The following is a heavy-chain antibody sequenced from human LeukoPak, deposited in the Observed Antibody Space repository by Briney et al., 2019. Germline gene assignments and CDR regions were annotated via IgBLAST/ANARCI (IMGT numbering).Heavy chain of an antibody. CDR2: IIPILGTS. Sequence: SVKVSCKTSGGTFSNYAISWVRQAPGQGLEWLGGIIPILGTSNSAEKFQGRLTVTTDEFTGTAYMELSTLRSEDTAVYYCATDLADATYGFDIWGQGTMVTVSS. V-gene: IGHV1-69*05. CDR1: GGTFSNYA. CDR3: ATDLADATYGFDI. J-gene: IGHJ3*02. D-gene: IGHD6-13*01.